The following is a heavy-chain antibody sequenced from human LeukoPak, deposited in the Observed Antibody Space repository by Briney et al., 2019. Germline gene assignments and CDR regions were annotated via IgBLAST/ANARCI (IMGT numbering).Heavy chain of an antibody. D-gene: IGHD3-16*02. V-gene: IGHV4-59*01. CDR2: IYYSGST. J-gene: IGHJ4*02. CDR1: GGSISSYY. Sequence: PSETLSLICTVSGGSISSYYWSWIRQPPGKGLEWIGYIYYSGSTNYNPSLKSRVTISVDTSKNQFSLKLSSVTAADTAVYYCASTNTYYDYVWGSYRFSFDYWGQGTLVTVSS. CDR3: ASTNTYYDYVWGSYRFSFDY.